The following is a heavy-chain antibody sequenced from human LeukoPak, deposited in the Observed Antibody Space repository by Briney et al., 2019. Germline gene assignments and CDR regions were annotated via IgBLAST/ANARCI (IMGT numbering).Heavy chain of an antibody. CDR1: GFTFSSYG. J-gene: IGHJ6*03. Sequence: LTGGSLRLSCAASGFTFSSYGMSWVRPAPGKGLEWVSAISGSGGSTYYADSVKGRFTISRDNSKNTLYLQMNSLRAEDTAVYYCASGAPLWFGELPDLHYMDVWGKGTTVTISS. CDR2: ISGSGGST. CDR3: ASGAPLWFGELPDLHYMDV. V-gene: IGHV3-23*01. D-gene: IGHD3-10*01.